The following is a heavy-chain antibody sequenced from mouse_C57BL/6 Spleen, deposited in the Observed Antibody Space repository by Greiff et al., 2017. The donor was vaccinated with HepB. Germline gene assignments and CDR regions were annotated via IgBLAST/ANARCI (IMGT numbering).Heavy chain of an antibody. V-gene: IGHV1-82*01. CDR3: ARDYDYDEGDWYFDV. CDR1: GYAFSSSW. D-gene: IGHD2-4*01. CDR2: IYPGDGDT. Sequence: VQLQQSGPELVKPGASVKISCKASGYAFSSSWMNWVKQRPGKGLEWIGRIYPGDGDTNYNGKFKGKATLTADKSSSTAYMQLSSLTSEDSAVYFWARDYDYDEGDWYFDVWGTGTTVTVSS. J-gene: IGHJ1*03.